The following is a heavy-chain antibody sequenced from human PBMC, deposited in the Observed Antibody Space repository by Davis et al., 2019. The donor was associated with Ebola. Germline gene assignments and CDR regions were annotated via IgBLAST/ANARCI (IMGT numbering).Heavy chain of an antibody. D-gene: IGHD1-26*01. CDR2: INPSGGNT. J-gene: IGHJ4*02. CDR3: AREVGETKLDQ. CDR1: GYTFTSYG. V-gene: IGHV1-46*01. Sequence: ASVKVSCKASGYTFTSYGISWVRQAPGQGLEWMGIINPSGGNTIYAQKFRGRVFMTRDTSTSTAYMELTNLRSDDTAVYYCAREVGETKLDQWGQGTLVTVSS.